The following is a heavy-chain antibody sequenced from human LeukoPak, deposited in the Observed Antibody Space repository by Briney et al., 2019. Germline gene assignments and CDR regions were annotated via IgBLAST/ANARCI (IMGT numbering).Heavy chain of an antibody. D-gene: IGHD3-10*01. CDR3: ARGALLWPMDY. V-gene: IGHV3-48*01. Sequence: HPGGSLRLSCAASGFTFSSYSMNWVRQAPGKGLEWVSYISSSSSTIYYADSVKGRFTISRDNAKNSLYLQMNSLRAEDTAVYYSARGALLWPMDYWGQGTLVTVSS. CDR1: GFTFSSYS. J-gene: IGHJ4*02. CDR2: ISSSSSTI.